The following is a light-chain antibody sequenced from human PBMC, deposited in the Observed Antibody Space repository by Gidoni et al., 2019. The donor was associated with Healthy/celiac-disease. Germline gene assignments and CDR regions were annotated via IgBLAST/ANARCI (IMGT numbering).Light chain of an antibody. CDR3: QQYYSTPWT. V-gene: IGKV4-1*01. Sequence: DIVMTQSPDSLAVSLGERATINCKPSQSVLYSSKNKNYLAWYQQKPGQPPKLIVYWASNRESGVPDRFSGSGSETDFTLTISSLQDEDVAVYCCQQYYSTPWTFGQGTKVEIK. J-gene: IGKJ1*01. CDR1: QSVLYSSKNKNY. CDR2: WAS.